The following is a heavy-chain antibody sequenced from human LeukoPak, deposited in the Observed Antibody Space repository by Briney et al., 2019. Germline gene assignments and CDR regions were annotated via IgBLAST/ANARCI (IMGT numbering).Heavy chain of an antibody. D-gene: IGHD6-19*01. J-gene: IGHJ4*02. CDR2: ISGSGGST. CDR1: GFTFSSYG. CDR3: AKEGSSGWFRAYYFDY. V-gene: IGHV3-23*01. Sequence: GGSLRLSCAASGFTFSSYGMSWVRQAPGKGLDWVSGISGSGGSTYYADSVKGRFTISRDNSKNTLYLQMNNVRAEDTAVYYCAKEGSSGWFRAYYFDYWGQGTLVTVSS.